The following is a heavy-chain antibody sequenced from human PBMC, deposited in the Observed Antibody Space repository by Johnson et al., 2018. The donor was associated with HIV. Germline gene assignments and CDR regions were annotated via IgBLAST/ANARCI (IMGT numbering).Heavy chain of an antibody. V-gene: IGHV3-7*05. J-gene: IGHJ3*02. Sequence: VLLVESGGGLVQPGGSLRLSCAASGFTFSSYWMSWVRQAPGKGLEWVANIKQDGSEKYYVDSVKGRFTISRDNAKNTLYLQMNSLRAEDTALYYCAKGQYSSSPCAFDIWGQGTMVIVSS. CDR1: GFTFSSYW. D-gene: IGHD6-6*01. CDR3: AKGQYSSSPCAFDI. CDR2: IKQDGSEK.